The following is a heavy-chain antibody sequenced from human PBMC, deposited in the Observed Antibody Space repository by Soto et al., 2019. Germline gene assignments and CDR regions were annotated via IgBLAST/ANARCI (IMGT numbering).Heavy chain of an antibody. CDR1: GFTFSSYA. V-gene: IGHV3-23*01. J-gene: IGHJ4*02. Sequence: GGSLRLSCAASGFTFSSYAMSWVRQAPGKGLEWVSAISGSGGSTYYADSVKGRFTISRDNSKNTLYLQMNSLRAEDTAVYYCAKDTPLWFGELSLYDYWGQGTLVTVSS. D-gene: IGHD3-10*01. CDR2: ISGSGGST. CDR3: AKDTPLWFGELSLYDY.